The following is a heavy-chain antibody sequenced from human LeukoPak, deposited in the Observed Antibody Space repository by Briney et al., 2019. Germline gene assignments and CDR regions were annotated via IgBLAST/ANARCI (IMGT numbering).Heavy chain of an antibody. CDR2: INPSGSST. CDR3: ARDNSVVDIAWWFDR. D-gene: IGHD2-15*01. Sequence: ASVTVSFTASGYTFTDYYMHWVRQAPGQGLEWMGLINPSGSSTLYAQKFQGRVTMTRDMSTTTDYMELSSLRSEDTAVYYCARDNSVVDIAWWFDRWGQGTLVTVSS. J-gene: IGHJ5*02. V-gene: IGHV1-46*01. CDR1: GYTFTDYY.